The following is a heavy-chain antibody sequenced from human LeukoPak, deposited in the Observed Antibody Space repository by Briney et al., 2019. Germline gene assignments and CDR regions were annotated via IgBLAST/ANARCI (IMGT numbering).Heavy chain of an antibody. CDR1: GFTFSSYA. J-gene: IGHJ3*02. V-gene: IGHV3-23*01. D-gene: IGHD3-10*01. CDR2: ISGSGGST. Sequence: GGSLRLSCAASGFTFSSYAMSWVRQAPGKGLEWVSAISGSGGSTYYADSVKGRFTISRDNSKNTLYLQMNSLRAEETAVYYCAKDLGGSGSYYNIGAFDIWGQGTMVTVSS. CDR3: AKDLGGSGSYYNIGAFDI.